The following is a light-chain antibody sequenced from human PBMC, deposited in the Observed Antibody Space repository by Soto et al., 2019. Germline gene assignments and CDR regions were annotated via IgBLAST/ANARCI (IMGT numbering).Light chain of an antibody. Sequence: DIQMTQSPSTLSAYVGDRVTITCQASHDISNYLNWFQQKPGKAPKLLIYDASNLEIGVPSRFSGSGSGTDFTLTISGLQAEDTATYYCQHYDSLPLTFGGGTKVEI. V-gene: IGKV1-33*01. CDR2: DAS. CDR3: QHYDSLPLT. J-gene: IGKJ4*01. CDR1: HDISNY.